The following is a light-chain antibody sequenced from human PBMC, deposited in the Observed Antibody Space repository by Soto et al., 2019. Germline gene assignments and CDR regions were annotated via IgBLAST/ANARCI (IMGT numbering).Light chain of an antibody. CDR3: QQRNDWPPIT. V-gene: IGKV3-11*01. Sequence: EVVLTQSPATLSLSPGERATLSCRASQSVRTTLSWYQQKPGQAPRLVIYDASLRATGVPARFGGSGSGTDFTLTINSLEPEDFAVYYCQQRNDWPPITFGQGTRLEIK. CDR1: QSVRTT. CDR2: DAS. J-gene: IGKJ5*01.